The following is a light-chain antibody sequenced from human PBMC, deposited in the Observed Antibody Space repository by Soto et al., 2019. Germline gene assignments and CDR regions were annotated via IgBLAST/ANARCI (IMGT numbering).Light chain of an antibody. Sequence: QSVLTQPASVSGSPGQSITISCTGTSSDVGGYNYVSWYQQHPGKAPKLMIYDVSNRPSGVSNRFSGSKSGNTASLTISGLQAEDGADYYCSSYTSSSINYVFGTGTKVT. CDR1: SSDVGGYNY. CDR3: SSYTSSSINYV. CDR2: DVS. V-gene: IGLV2-14*01. J-gene: IGLJ1*01.